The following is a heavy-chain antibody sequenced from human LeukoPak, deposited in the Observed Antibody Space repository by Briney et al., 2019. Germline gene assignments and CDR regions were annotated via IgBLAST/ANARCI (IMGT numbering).Heavy chain of an antibody. CDR3: AKYQLLYNWFDP. D-gene: IGHD2-2*02. CDR2: IIPVFGTA. V-gene: IGHV1-69*05. Sequence: SVKVSCKASGGTFSSYAISWVRQAPGQGLEWMGGIIPVFGTANYAQKFQGRVTITTDESTSTAYMELSRLRSEDTAVYFCAKYQLLYNWFDPWGQGTLVTVSS. CDR1: GGTFSSYA. J-gene: IGHJ5*02.